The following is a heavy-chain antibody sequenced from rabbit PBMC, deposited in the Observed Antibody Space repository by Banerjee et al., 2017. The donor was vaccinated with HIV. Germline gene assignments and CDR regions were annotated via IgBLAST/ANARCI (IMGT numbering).Heavy chain of an antibody. Sequence: QEQLEESGGGLVKPGASLTLTCTASGFSFSSSYWICWVRQAPEKGLEWIACIGTTTGITYYANWAKGRFTISKTSSTTVTLQMTSLTAADTATYFCARGYWVGGGYATYFDLWGQGTLVTVS. V-gene: IGHV1S45*01. CDR1: GFSFSSSYW. D-gene: IGHD6-1*01. CDR2: IGTTTGIT. CDR3: ARGYWVGGGYATYFDL. J-gene: IGHJ4*01.